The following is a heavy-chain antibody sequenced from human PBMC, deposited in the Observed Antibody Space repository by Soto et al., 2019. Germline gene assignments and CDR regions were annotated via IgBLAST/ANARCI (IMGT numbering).Heavy chain of an antibody. V-gene: IGHV1-18*01. CDR3: ARDRGTIFGVVITSDYGMDV. J-gene: IGHJ6*02. D-gene: IGHD3-3*01. CDR2: ISAYNGNT. Sequence: QVQLVQSGAEVKKPGASVKVSCKASGYTFTSYGISWVRQAPGQGLEWMGWISAYNGNTNYAQKLQGRVTMTTDTSTSTAYMELRSLRSDDTAVYYCARDRGTIFGVVITSDYGMDVWGQGTTVTVSS. CDR1: GYTFTSYG.